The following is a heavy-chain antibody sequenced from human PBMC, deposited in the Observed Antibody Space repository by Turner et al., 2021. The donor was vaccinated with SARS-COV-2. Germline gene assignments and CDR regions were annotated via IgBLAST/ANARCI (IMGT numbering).Heavy chain of an antibody. Sequence: EVQLVESGGGLVKPGGSLRLSYAASGFIFSNAWMSWVRQAPGKGLEWVGRIKSKTEGGTTDYAAPVKGRFTISRDDSKNTVYLQMNSLKTEDTAVYYCTTDIGPITIFGVATRYGMDVWGQGTTVTVSS. CDR2: IKSKTEGGTT. D-gene: IGHD3-3*01. V-gene: IGHV3-15*01. J-gene: IGHJ6*02. CDR1: GFIFSNAW. CDR3: TTDIGPITIFGVATRYGMDV.